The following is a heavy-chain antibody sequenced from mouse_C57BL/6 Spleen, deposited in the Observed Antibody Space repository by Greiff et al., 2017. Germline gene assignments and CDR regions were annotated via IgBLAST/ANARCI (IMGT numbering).Heavy chain of an antibody. Sequence: QVQLQQSGPELVKPGASVKISCKASGYAFSSSWMNWVKQRPGKGLEWIGRIYPGDGDTNYNGKFKGKATLTADKYSSTAYMQLSSLTSEDSAVYFCASITTVVATNDYWGQGTTLTVSS. CDR3: ASITTVVATNDY. J-gene: IGHJ2*01. V-gene: IGHV1-82*01. CDR1: GYAFSSSW. D-gene: IGHD1-1*01. CDR2: IYPGDGDT.